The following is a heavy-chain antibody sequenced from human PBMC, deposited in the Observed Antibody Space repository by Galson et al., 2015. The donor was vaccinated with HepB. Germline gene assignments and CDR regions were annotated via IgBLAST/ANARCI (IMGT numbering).Heavy chain of an antibody. Sequence: SLRLSCAASGFTFSASGMHWVRQASGKGLEWVCRIRSKTNNSTTAYAASGQGRFTVSRDDSENTAYLQMHRLKTEDTAIYSCTRQNGDGGPIDSWGQGTLVTVSS. CDR2: IRSKTNNSTT. D-gene: IGHD4-17*01. CDR3: TRQNGDGGPIDS. J-gene: IGHJ4*02. V-gene: IGHV3-73*01. CDR1: GFTFSASG.